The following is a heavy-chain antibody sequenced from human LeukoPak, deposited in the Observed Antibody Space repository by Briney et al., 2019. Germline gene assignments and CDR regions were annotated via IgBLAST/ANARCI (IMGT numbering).Heavy chain of an antibody. Sequence: GESLKISCKGSGYSLTSYWISWVRQMPGKGLEWMGRIDPSDSYTNYSPSFQGHVTISADKSITTAYLQWSSLKASDTAMYYCARRGSGWYVDYWGQGTLVTVSS. J-gene: IGHJ4*02. V-gene: IGHV5-10-1*01. CDR3: ARRGSGWYVDY. CDR1: GYSLTSYW. D-gene: IGHD6-19*01. CDR2: IDPSDSYT.